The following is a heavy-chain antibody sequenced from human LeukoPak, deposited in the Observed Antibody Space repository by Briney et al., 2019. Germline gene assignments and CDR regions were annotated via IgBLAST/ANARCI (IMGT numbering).Heavy chain of an antibody. V-gene: IGHV3-23*01. D-gene: IGHD1-14*01. CDR1: GFTFSSYA. Sequence: GGSLRLSCAASGFTFSSYAMSWVRQAPGKGLEWVSAISGSGGSTYYADSVKGRFTISRDNSKNTLYLQMNSLRAEDTAVYYCAKDDQRPTEEIFDYWGREPWSPSPQ. J-gene: IGHJ4*02. CDR2: ISGSGGST. CDR3: AKDDQRPTEEIFDY.